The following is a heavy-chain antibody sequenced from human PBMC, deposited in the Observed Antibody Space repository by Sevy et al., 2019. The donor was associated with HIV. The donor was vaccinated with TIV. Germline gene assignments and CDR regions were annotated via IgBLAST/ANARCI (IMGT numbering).Heavy chain of an antibody. CDR2: ILYDGSKK. Sequence: GGSLRLSCATSGFSFSWYDIQWVRQAPGKGLEWVAFILYDGSKKYYGDSVKGRFTISRDNSKNTLYLQMNSLRVEDTAVYYCARDHPDKDGMHVWGQGTMVTVSS. CDR3: ARDHPDKDGMHV. D-gene: IGHD2-15*01. CDR1: GFSFSWYD. V-gene: IGHV3-30*02. J-gene: IGHJ6*02.